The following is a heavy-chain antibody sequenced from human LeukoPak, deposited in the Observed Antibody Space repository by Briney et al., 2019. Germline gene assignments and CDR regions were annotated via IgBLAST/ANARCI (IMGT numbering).Heavy chain of an antibody. Sequence: GGSLRLSCAASGFTFSSYWMHWVRQAPGKGLMWVSRINSDGSSTNYADSVKGRFTISRDNSKNTLYLQMNSLRAEDTAVYYCANGDYECDFDYWGQGTLVTVSS. J-gene: IGHJ4*02. CDR3: ANGDYECDFDY. CDR1: GFTFSSYW. V-gene: IGHV3-74*01. D-gene: IGHD4-17*01. CDR2: INSDGSST.